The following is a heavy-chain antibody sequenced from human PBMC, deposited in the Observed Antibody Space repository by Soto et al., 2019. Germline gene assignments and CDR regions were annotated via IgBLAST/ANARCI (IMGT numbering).Heavy chain of an antibody. J-gene: IGHJ4*02. CDR1: GFTFSTYG. CDR3: AKGFSYSVIDY. D-gene: IGHD5-18*01. CDR2: ISYDGSNK. V-gene: IGHV3-30*18. Sequence: QVQLLESGGGVVQPGRSLRLSCAASGFTFSTYGMHWVRQAPGRGLEWVAVISYDGSNKYYADSVKGRFTLSGDNSKNTLYLQMSSLRAGDTAVYYCAKGFSYSVIDYWGQGTLVTVSS.